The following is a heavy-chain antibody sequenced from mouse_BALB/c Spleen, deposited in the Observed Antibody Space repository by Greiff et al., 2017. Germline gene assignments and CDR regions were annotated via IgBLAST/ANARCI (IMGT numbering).Heavy chain of an antibody. D-gene: IGHD2-1*01. CDR3: ARRYGNFYYFDY. Sequence: EVQLVESGGGLVKLGGSLKLSCAASGFTFSSYYMSWVRQTPEKRLELVAAINSNGGSTYYPDTVKGRFTISRDNAKNTLYLQMSSLKSEDTALYYCARRYGNFYYFDYWGQGTTLTVSS. CDR1: GFTFSSYY. V-gene: IGHV5-6-2*01. CDR2: INSNGGST. J-gene: IGHJ2*01.